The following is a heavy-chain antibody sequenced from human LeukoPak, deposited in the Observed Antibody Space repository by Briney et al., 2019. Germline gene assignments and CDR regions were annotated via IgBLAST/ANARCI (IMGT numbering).Heavy chain of an antibody. J-gene: IGHJ2*01. Sequence: RPSETLSLTCTVSGGSITNFYWSWVRQPPGKQLEWLGFIYYTGSTTYNPSLESRVTISVDTSKNQFSLRLRSVTAADTAVYYCAASRWYFDVWGRGVVVAVSS. CDR2: IYYTGST. V-gene: IGHV4-59*08. CDR1: GGSITNFY. CDR3: AASRWYFDV.